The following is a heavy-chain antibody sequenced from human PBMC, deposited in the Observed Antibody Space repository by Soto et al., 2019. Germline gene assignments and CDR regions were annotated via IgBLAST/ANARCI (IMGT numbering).Heavy chain of an antibody. J-gene: IGHJ4*02. CDR3: AIVPASSLTASRPFDE. D-gene: IGHD5-18*01. V-gene: IGHV3-23*01. Sequence: EVQLLESGGGLVPPGGFLRLSCVASGMTLSNYAVNWVRQAPGKGLEWVSAISGSGGSTYYAGSVKGRFTIARDNSKNTVFLEMNSLRGEDTAVYYCAIVPASSLTASRPFDEWGQGALGTVSS. CDR1: GMTLSNYA. CDR2: ISGSGGST.